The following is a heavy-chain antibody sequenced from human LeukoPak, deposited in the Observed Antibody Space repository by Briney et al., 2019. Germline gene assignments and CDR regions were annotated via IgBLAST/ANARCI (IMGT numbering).Heavy chain of an antibody. J-gene: IGHJ4*02. V-gene: IGHV3-30*04. CDR1: GFTFSSYA. CDR2: ISYDGSNK. D-gene: IGHD6-19*01. CDR3: AKSTAYSSEGLDY. Sequence: PGRSLRLSCAASGFTFSSYAMHWVRQAPGKGLEWVAVISYDGSNKYYADSVKGRFTISRDNSKNTLYLQMNSLRAEDTAVYYCAKSTAYSSEGLDYWGQGTQVTVSS.